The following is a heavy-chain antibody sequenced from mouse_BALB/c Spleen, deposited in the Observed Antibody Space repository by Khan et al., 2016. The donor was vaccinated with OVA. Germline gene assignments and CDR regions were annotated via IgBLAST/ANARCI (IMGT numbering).Heavy chain of an antibody. CDR3: ARGGYGSPFAY. J-gene: IGHJ3*01. D-gene: IGHD1-1*01. CDR1: GYTFTSFW. Sequence: VQLQESGPELVRPGASVKMSCKASGYTFTSFWIHWVKQRPGQGLEWIGMIDPSKSETRLNQKFKDKATLNVDKSSNTAYMQLSRLTSEYSAVYYGARGGYGSPFAYWGQGTLVTVSA. CDR2: IDPSKSET. V-gene: IGHV1S127*01.